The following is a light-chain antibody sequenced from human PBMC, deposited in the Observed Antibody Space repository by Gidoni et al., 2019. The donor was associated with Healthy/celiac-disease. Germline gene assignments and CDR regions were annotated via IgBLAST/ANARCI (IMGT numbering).Light chain of an antibody. Sequence: DIEMTQSPDSQSATAKEKVTITCRASQSIGSSLHWYQQKPGQSPKLLIKYASHSVSGVPSRFSGSGSGTDFTLTISSLEAEDSATYYCHQYNSFPHTFGGGTKVEIK. CDR3: HQYNSFPHT. V-gene: IGKV6-21*01. CDR2: YAS. J-gene: IGKJ4*01. CDR1: QSIGSS.